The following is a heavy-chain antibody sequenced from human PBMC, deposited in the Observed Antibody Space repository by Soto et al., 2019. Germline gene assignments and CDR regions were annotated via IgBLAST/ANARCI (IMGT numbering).Heavy chain of an antibody. CDR2: ISSSSSYI. D-gene: IGHD4-17*01. V-gene: IGHV3-21*01. CDR3: ARVEDYGDYAVPMIVY. Sequence: EVQLVESGGGLVKPGGSLRLSCAASGFTFSSYSMNWVRQAPGKGLEWVSSISSSSSYIYYADSVKGRFTISRDNAKNSLYLQMNSLRAEDTAVYYCARVEDYGDYAVPMIVYWGQGTLVTVSS. J-gene: IGHJ4*02. CDR1: GFTFSSYS.